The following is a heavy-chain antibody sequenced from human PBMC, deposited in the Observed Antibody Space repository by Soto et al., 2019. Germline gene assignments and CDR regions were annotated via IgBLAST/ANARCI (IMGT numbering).Heavy chain of an antibody. CDR1: GGSITSSNFY. J-gene: IGHJ4*02. CDR3: VKRSPGTMLDN. Sequence: LSLTCTVSGGSITSSNFYWGWVRQPPGKGLEWIGTLYSGGSAYYNASLKSRVAMSVDTSKNQFSLKVTSVTAADTAVYYCVKRSPGTMLDNWGQGTLVTVSS. CDR2: LYSGGSA. V-gene: IGHV4-39*01.